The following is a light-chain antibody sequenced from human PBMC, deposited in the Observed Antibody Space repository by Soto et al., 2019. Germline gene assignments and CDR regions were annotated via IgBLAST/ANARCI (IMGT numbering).Light chain of an antibody. V-gene: IGLV2-11*01. CDR3: CSYAGDYTFV. J-gene: IGLJ1*01. CDR2: DVT. CDR1: SSDVGGYNY. Sequence: QSALTQPRSVSGSPGQSVTLSCTGTSSDVGGYNYVTWYQQYPGKAPKVMIDDVTTRPSGVPDRFSGSKSGNTASLTISGLQAEDEADYDCCSYAGDYTFVFGTGTKLTVL.